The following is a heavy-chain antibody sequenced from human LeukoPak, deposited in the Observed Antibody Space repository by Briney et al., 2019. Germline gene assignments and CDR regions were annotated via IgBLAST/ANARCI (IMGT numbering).Heavy chain of an antibody. CDR2: IYSGDYT. Sequence: GGSLRLSCAASGFTVNSNYMSWVRQAPGKGLEWVSVIYSGDYTYYADSVKGRFTISRDKSKNTLYLQMNSLRAEDTAVYYCARDIGTHYYYYYGMDVWGQGTTVTVSS. CDR3: ARDIGTHYYYYYGMDV. D-gene: IGHD3-10*01. V-gene: IGHV3-66*01. CDR1: GFTVNSNY. J-gene: IGHJ6*02.